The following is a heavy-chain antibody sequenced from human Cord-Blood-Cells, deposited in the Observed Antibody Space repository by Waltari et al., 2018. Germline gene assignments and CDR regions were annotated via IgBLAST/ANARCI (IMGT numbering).Heavy chain of an antibody. CDR1: GGSISSSSYY. J-gene: IGHJ4*02. Sequence: QLQLQESGPGLVKPSETLSLTCTVSGGSISSSSYYWGWIRLPPGKGLEWIGSIYYSGSTYYNPSLKSRVTISVDTSKNQFSLKLSSVTAADTAVYYCARSVGRDVVVVAAFDYWGQGTLVTVSS. V-gene: IGHV4-39*01. CDR2: IYYSGST. D-gene: IGHD2-15*01. CDR3: ARSVGRDVVVVAAFDY.